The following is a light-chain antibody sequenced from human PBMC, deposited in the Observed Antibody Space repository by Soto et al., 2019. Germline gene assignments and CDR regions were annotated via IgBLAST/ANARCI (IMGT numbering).Light chain of an antibody. Sequence: NQVKHSASSLSSPIGDRVSSTYQASHDIRNSLKWYQQTPGKPPKLLISDASNLELGVPSKFSGTGFGTDFSFTIINLQPEDITTYYCQQYDNLLLTFGG. V-gene: IGKV1-33*01. CDR2: DAS. J-gene: IGKJ4*01. CDR3: QQYDNLLLT. CDR1: HDIRNS.